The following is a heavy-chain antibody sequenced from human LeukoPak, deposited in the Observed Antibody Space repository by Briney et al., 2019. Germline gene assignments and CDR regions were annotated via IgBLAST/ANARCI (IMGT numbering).Heavy chain of an antibody. CDR2: IYYSGST. Sequence: SETLSLTCTVSGGSISSSSYYWGWIRQPPGKGLEWIGSIYYSGSTYYNPSLKSRVTISVDTSKNQFSLKLSSVTAADTAVYYCARGGSSWKVYYYGMDVWGQGTTVTVSS. CDR3: ARGGSSWKVYYYGMDV. J-gene: IGHJ6*02. V-gene: IGHV4-39*01. CDR1: GGSISSSSYY. D-gene: IGHD6-13*01.